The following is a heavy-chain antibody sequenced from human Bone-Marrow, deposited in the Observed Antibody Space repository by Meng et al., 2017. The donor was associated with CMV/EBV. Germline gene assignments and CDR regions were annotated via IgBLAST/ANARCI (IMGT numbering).Heavy chain of an antibody. J-gene: IGHJ6*02. CDR1: GGSISSSSYY. D-gene: IGHD3-3*01. CDR3: ARRSYYDFWSGYLGGYGMAV. CDR2: IYYSGST. Sequence: SETLSLTCTVSGGSISSSSYYWGWIRQPPGKGLEWIGSIYYSGSTYYNPSLKSRVTISVDTSKNQFSLKLSSVTAADTAVYYCARRSYYDFWSGYLGGYGMAVWGQGHTVHVYS. V-gene: IGHV4-39*07.